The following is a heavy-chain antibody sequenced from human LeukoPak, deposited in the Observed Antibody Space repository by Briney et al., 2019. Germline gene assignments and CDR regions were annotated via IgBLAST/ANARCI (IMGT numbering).Heavy chain of an antibody. V-gene: IGHV3-23*01. D-gene: IGHD4-17*01. CDR2: ISGSGGST. J-gene: IGHJ4*02. Sequence: GGFLRPSCAASGFTVSCNYMSLGRQAARKGLQLVSAISGSGGSTYYADSVKGRFTISRDNSKNTLYLQMNSLRAEDTAVYYCAKDLGDARPILPFDCWGQGTLVTVSS. CDR1: GFTVSCNY. CDR3: AKDLGDARPILPFDC.